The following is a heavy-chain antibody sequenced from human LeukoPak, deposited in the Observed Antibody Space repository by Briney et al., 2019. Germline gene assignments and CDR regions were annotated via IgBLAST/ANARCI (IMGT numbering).Heavy chain of an antibody. V-gene: IGHV3-23*01. J-gene: IGHJ4*02. CDR3: AKDNRGTIVVVTPYYFDY. D-gene: IGHD3-22*01. CDR1: GFTFGTYA. CDR2: ISGSGGST. Sequence: GGSLRLSCAASGFTFGTYAMSWVRQAPGKGLEWVSDISGSGGSTYYADSVKGRFTISRDNSKNTLYLQMNSLRAEDTAIYYCAKDNRGTIVVVTPYYFDYWGQRTLVTVSS.